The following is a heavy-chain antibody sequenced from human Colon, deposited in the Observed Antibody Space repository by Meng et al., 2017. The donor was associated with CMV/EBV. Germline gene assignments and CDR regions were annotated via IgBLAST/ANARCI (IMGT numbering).Heavy chain of an antibody. CDR1: GFTFST. D-gene: IGHD2-21*01. CDR2: VVLVSGNT. V-gene: IGHV1-58*01. CDR3: VGGEGPNKYFTF. J-gene: IGHJ4*02. Sequence: SVKVSCKASGFTFSTLQWVRQARGQRPEGIGWVVLVSGNTHFAQEFQGRVTISWDMSTSTSYMDFSTVRSDDTAVYYCVGGEGPNKYFTFWGQGTLVTVSS.